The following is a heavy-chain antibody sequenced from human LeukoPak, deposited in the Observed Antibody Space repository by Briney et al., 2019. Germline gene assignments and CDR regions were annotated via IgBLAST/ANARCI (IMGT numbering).Heavy chain of an antibody. V-gene: IGHV4-30-2*01. D-gene: IGHD6-6*01. CDR3: ARIRVAARNYYYYYGMDV. CDR1: GGSISSGGYS. CDR2: IYHSGST. J-gene: IGHJ6*02. Sequence: KPSETLSLTCAVSGGSISSGGYSWSWIRQPPGKGLEWIGYIYHSGSTYYNPSLKSRVTISVDTSKNQFSLKLSSVTAADTAVYYCARIRVAARNYYYYYGMDVWGQGTTVTVSS.